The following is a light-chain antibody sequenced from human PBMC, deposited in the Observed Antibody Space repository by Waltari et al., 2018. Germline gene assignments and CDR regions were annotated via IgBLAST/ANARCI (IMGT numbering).Light chain of an antibody. J-gene: IGKJ3*01. CDR2: GAS. Sequence: ETVMTQSPATLSVSPGERATLSCRASQSVSSNLAWYQQKPGQAPRLLIYGASTRATGIPARFSGSGSGTEFTLTISSLQSEDFAVYYCQQYNNWPSLFTFCPGTKVDIK. V-gene: IGKV3-15*01. CDR3: QQYNNWPSLFT. CDR1: QSVSSN.